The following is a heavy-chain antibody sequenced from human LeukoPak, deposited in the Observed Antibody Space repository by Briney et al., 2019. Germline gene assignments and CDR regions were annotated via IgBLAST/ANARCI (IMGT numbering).Heavy chain of an antibody. V-gene: IGHV1-8*01. Sequence: ASVKASCKASGYTFTSYDINWVRQATGQGLEWMGWMNPNSGNTGYAQKFQGRVTMTRNTSISTAYMELSSLRSEDTAVYYCARGQWFGELLYYWGQGTLVTVSS. J-gene: IGHJ4*02. CDR3: ARGQWFGELLYY. D-gene: IGHD3-10*01. CDR1: GYTFTSYD. CDR2: MNPNSGNT.